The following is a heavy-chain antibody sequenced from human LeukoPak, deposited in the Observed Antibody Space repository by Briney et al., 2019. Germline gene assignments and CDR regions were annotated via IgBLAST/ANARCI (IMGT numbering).Heavy chain of an antibody. CDR3: ARDVGAYGTHGMDV. J-gene: IGHJ6*02. Sequence: ASETLSLTCAVYGGSFSGYYWSWIRQPPGKGLEWVGEINHSGSTNYNPSLKSRVTISVDTSKNQFSLKLSSVTAADTAVYYCARDVGAYGTHGMDVWGQGTTVTVSS. CDR1: GGSFSGYY. V-gene: IGHV4-34*01. CDR2: INHSGST. D-gene: IGHD3-10*01.